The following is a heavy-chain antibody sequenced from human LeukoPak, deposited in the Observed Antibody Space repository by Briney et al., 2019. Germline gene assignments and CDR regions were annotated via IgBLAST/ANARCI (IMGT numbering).Heavy chain of an antibody. J-gene: IGHJ4*02. D-gene: IGHD1-26*01. CDR1: GFTFSSYA. Sequence: PVRSLRLSCAASGFTFSSYAMHWVRQAPGKGLEWVAVISYDGSNKYYADSVKGRFTISRDNSKNTLYLQMNSLRAEDTAVYYCAKVGGSYGYWGQGTLVTVSS. V-gene: IGHV3-30*04. CDR2: ISYDGSNK. CDR3: AKVGGSYGY.